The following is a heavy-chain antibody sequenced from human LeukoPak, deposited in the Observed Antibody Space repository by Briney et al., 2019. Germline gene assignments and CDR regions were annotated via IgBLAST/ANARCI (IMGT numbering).Heavy chain of an antibody. Sequence: SETPSLTCTVSGGSISSSSYYWGWIRQPPGKGLEWIGSIYYSGSTYYNPSLKSRVTISVDTSKNQFSLKLSSVTAADTAVYYCAKDRRAILGYFDLWGRGTLVTVSS. V-gene: IGHV4-39*07. CDR2: IYYSGST. CDR3: AKDRRAILGYFDL. J-gene: IGHJ2*01. CDR1: GGSISSSSYY.